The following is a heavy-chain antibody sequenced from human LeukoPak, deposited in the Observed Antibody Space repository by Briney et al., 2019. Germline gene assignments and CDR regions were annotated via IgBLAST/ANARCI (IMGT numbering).Heavy chain of an antibody. Sequence: SGGSLRLSCAASGFTFDDYAMHWVRQAPGKGLEWVSGISWNSGSIGYADSVKGRFTISRDNAKNSLYLQMNSLRAEDTVLYYCAKDIEVSSYRPERANDYYYGMDVWGQGTTVTVSS. V-gene: IGHV3-9*01. CDR3: AKDIEVSSYRPERANDYYYGMDV. CDR1: GFTFDDYA. D-gene: IGHD5-18*01. J-gene: IGHJ6*02. CDR2: ISWNSGSI.